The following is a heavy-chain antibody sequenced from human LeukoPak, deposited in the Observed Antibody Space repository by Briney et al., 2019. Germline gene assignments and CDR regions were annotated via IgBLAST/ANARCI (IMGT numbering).Heavy chain of an antibody. V-gene: IGHV3-7*01. D-gene: IGHD3-16*01. CDR1: GFTLSNYW. CDR3: ARGRDSASDTYSFPHDAFDL. J-gene: IGHJ3*01. CDR2: INQYGNDK. Sequence: GGSLRLSCAAPGFTLSNYWMSWVRQAPGKGLEWVANINQYGNDKYYVDSVKGRFTISRGNAKNSLYLQMNSLRAGDTAVYYCARGRDSASDTYSFPHDAFDLWGQGTMVSVSS.